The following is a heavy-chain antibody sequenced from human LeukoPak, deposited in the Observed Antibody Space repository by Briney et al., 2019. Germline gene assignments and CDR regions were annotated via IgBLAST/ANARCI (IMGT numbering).Heavy chain of an antibody. Sequence: GASVKVSCKASGYTFTSYYIHWVRQAPGQGLEWMGWINPNSGGTNYAQKFQGRVTMTRDTSISTTYMELSGLRSDDTAVYYCARPRAAAGTTSTFDIWGQGTLVTASS. CDR2: INPNSGGT. J-gene: IGHJ3*02. D-gene: IGHD6-13*01. CDR3: ARPRAAAGTTSTFDI. CDR1: GYTFTSYY. V-gene: IGHV1-2*02.